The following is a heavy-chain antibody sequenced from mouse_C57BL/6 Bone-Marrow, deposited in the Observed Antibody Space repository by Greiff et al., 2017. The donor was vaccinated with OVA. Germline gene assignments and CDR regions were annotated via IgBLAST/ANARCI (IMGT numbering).Heavy chain of an antibody. CDR2: INPNNGGT. V-gene: IGHV1-26*01. CDR1: GYTFTDYY. CDR3: ARSGKDSSGYGFAY. Sequence: EVQLQQSGPELVKPGASVKISCKASGYTFTDYYMNWVKQSHGKSLEWIGDINPNNGGTSYNQKFKGKATLTVDKSSSTAYMELRSLTSEDSAVYYCARSGKDSSGYGFAYWGQGTLVTVSA. D-gene: IGHD3-2*02. J-gene: IGHJ3*01.